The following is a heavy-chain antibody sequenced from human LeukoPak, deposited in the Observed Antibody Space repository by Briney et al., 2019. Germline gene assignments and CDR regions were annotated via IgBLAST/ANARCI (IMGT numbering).Heavy chain of an antibody. D-gene: IGHD3-22*01. V-gene: IGHV4-59*01. CDR1: GGSINSYY. CDR3: ARGRANYDSTGYYY. J-gene: IGHJ4*02. Sequence: SETLSLTCTVSGGSINSYYWSWIRQPPGKGLEWIGYIYSSGSTKYNPSLKSRVTITIDTSKNQFSLKLSSVTAADTAVYYCARGRANYDSTGYYYWGQGILVTVSS. CDR2: IYSSGST.